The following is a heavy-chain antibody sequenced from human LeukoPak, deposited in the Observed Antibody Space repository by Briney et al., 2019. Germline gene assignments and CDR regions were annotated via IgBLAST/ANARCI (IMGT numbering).Heavy chain of an antibody. Sequence: GGSLRLSCAASGFTFSSYSMNWVRLAPGKGLEWVSYISSSSSTIYYADSVKGRFTISRDNSKNTLYLQMNSLRAEDTAVYYCAKDRSYYDSSGYIYYWGQGTLVTVSS. CDR3: AKDRSYYDSSGYIYY. V-gene: IGHV3-48*01. CDR2: ISSSSSTI. J-gene: IGHJ4*02. CDR1: GFTFSSYS. D-gene: IGHD3-22*01.